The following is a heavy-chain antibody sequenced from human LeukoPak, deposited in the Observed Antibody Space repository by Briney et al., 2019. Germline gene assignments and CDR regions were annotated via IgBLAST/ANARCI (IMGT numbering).Heavy chain of an antibody. V-gene: IGHV1-2*02. D-gene: IGHD1-1*01. CDR3: ARDASQRGGFDY. CDR1: GYTFTGYY. J-gene: IGHJ4*02. Sequence: ASVKVSCKASGYTFTGYYMHWVRQAPGQGLEGMGWINPNSGGTNYAQKFQGRVTMTRDTSISTAYMELSRLRSDDTAVYYCARDASQRGGFDYWGQGALVTVSS. CDR2: INPNSGGT.